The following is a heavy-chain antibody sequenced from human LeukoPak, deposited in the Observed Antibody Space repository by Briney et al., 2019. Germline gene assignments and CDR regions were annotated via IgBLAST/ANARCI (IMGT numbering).Heavy chain of an antibody. CDR1: GGSFSGYY. V-gene: IGHV4-34*01. D-gene: IGHD2-2*01. Sequence: SETLSLTCAVYGGSFSGYYWSWIRQPPGKGLEWIGEINHSGSTNYNPSLMSRVTISVDTSKNQFSLKLSSVTAADTAVYYCARRGLDIVVVPAAIGGYEDGFPFDYWGQGTLVTVSS. CDR2: INHSGST. J-gene: IGHJ4*02. CDR3: ARRGLDIVVVPAAIGGYEDGFPFDY.